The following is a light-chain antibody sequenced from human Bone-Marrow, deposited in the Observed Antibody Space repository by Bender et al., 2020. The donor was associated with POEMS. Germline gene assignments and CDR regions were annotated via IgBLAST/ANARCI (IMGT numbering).Light chain of an antibody. CDR2: EGS. CDR1: SSDVGSYNL. V-gene: IGLV2-23*01. J-gene: IGLJ2*01. CDR3: CSYASSRTLV. Sequence: QSALTQPASVSGSPGQSITISCTGTSSDVGSYNLVSWYQQHPGKAPKLMIYEGSKRRSGVSNRFSGSKSGNTASLTISGLQAEDEADYYCCSYASSRTLVFCGGTKLTVL.